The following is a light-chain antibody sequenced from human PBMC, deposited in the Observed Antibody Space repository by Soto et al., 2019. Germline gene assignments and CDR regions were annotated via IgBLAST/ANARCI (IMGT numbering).Light chain of an antibody. V-gene: IGKV1-6*01. CDR3: LQDYGDSRT. Sequence: QMTQSPSSLSASVGEKIIITCRASRDVGSDVSWYQQKPGQAPKLLIYAASNLYTGVPSRFSGSRSGTEFTLTISSLQPEDFASYYCLQDYGDSRTFGQGTKVDIK. CDR1: RDVGSD. J-gene: IGKJ1*01. CDR2: AAS.